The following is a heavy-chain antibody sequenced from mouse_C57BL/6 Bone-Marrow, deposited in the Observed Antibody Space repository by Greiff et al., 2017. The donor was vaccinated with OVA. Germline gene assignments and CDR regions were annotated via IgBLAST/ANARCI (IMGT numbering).Heavy chain of an antibody. CDR2: IHPNSGST. CDR3: ASYYGSSRYWYFEV. J-gene: IGHJ1*03. Sequence: QVQLQQPGAELVKPGASVKLSCKASGYTFTSYWMHWVKQRPGQGLEWIGMIHPNSGSTNYNEKFKSKATLTVDKSSSTAYMQLSSLTSEDSAVYYCASYYGSSRYWYFEVWGTGTTVTVSS. D-gene: IGHD1-1*01. CDR1: GYTFTSYW. V-gene: IGHV1-64*01.